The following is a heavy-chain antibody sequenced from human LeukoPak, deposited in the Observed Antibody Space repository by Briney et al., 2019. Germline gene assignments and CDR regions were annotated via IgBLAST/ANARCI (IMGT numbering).Heavy chain of an antibody. CDR1: GFTFSSYW. CDR2: IKQDGSEK. CDR3: AVSGRGYYDIVSVHN. D-gene: IGHD3-9*01. V-gene: IGHV3-7*02. Sequence: PRGSLRLSCADSGFTFSSYWMSWVRQAPGKGLEWVANIKQDGSEKYYLDSLKGRFTISRDNAKNSLYLQMNSLRAEDTAVYYCAVSGRGYYDIVSVHNWGQGTLVTVSS. J-gene: IGHJ4*02.